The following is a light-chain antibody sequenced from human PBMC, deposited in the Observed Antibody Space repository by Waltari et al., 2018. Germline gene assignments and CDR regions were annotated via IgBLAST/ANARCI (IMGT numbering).Light chain of an antibody. CDR2: RNN. V-gene: IGLV1-47*01. CDR3: AAWDDSLSGHYV. Sequence: QSVLTQPPSASGTPGQRVTISCSGSSSNIGSNYVYWYQQLPGTAPKLLIYRNNQRPSGVPDRFSGSKSGTSAYLAISGLRSEDEADYYCAAWDDSLSGHYVFGTGTKVTVL. J-gene: IGLJ1*01. CDR1: SSNIGSNY.